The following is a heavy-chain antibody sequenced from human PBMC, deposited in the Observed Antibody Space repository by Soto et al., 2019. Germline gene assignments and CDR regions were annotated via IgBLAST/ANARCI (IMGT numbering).Heavy chain of an antibody. CDR2: ISGSGGST. D-gene: IGHD3-3*01. Sequence: GGSLRLYCAASGFTFSSYSMRWVRQAPGKGLEWVSAISGSGGSTYYADSVKGRFTISRDNSKNTLYLQMNSLRAEDTAVYYCAKEASTNYDFWSGFFCDYYRYMDVWGTGSTVNVAS. CDR3: AKEASTNYDFWSGFFCDYYRYMDV. V-gene: IGHV3-23*01. CDR1: GFTFSSYS. J-gene: IGHJ6*03.